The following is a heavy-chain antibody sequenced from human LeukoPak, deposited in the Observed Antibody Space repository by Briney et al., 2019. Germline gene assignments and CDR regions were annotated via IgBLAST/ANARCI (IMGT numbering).Heavy chain of an antibody. CDR1: GFSFSSFW. CDR2: INQGGSEK. CDR3: AREQCSGNSCYYY. D-gene: IGHD2-15*01. J-gene: IGHJ4*02. V-gene: IGHV3-7*01. Sequence: PGGSPRLSCAASGFSFSSFWMSWVRQAPGKGLEWVANINQGGSEKNYVDSVKGRFTISRDGAKNLLYLQMNSLRAEDAAVYYCAREQCSGNSCYYYWGQGTLVTVSS.